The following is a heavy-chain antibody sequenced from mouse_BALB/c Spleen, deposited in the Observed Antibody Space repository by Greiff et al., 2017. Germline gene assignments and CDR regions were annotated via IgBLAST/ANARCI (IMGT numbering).Heavy chain of an antibody. CDR1: GYSFTSYW. V-gene: IGHV1-74*01. CDR2: IDPSDSET. CDR3: ATGGYGKGVSLYAMDD. J-gene: IGHJ4*01. D-gene: IGHD6-2*01. Sequence: VQLQQSGPQLVRPGASVKISCKASGYSFTSYWMHWVKQRPGQGLEWIGMIDPSDSETRLNQKFKDKATLTVDKSSSTAYMQLSSPTSEDSAVYYCATGGYGKGVSLYAMDDWGQGTSVTVSS.